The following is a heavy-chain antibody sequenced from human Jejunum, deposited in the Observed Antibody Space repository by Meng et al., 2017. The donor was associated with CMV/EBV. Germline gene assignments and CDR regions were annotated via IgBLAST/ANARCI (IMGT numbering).Heavy chain of an antibody. CDR1: GFTFSTYW. J-gene: IGHJ4*02. CDR2: IKQDGSEK. Sequence: SCAASGFTFSTYWMTSVRQAPGKGLEWVANIKQDGSEKYYVDSVKGRFTISRDNAKNSLFLQMNSLRAEDTAMYYCARNARGSGYWGQGTLVTVSS. V-gene: IGHV3-7*01. CDR3: ARNARGSGY. D-gene: IGHD3-10*01.